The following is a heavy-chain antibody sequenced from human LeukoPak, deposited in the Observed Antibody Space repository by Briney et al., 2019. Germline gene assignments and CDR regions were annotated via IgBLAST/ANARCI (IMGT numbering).Heavy chain of an antibody. CDR3: TQETRDSSSWYRYFDY. CDR2: IYWSDDK. V-gene: IGHV2-5*01. Sequence: SGPTLVKPTQTLTLTCTFSGFSLSTSGVGVGWIRQPPGKALEWLALIYWSDDKRYSPSLKSRLTITKDTSKNQVVLTMTNMDPVDTATYYCTQETRDSSSWYRYFDYWGQGTLVTVSS. D-gene: IGHD6-13*01. CDR1: GFSLSTSGVG. J-gene: IGHJ4*02.